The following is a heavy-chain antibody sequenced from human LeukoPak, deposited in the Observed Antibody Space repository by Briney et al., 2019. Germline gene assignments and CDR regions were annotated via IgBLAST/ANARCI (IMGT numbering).Heavy chain of an antibody. CDR1: GGSISSGDYY. J-gene: IGHJ6*02. CDR3: ARDSGGNPGMYYYYGMDV. CDR2: IYYSGST. V-gene: IGHV4-30-4*02. Sequence: PSETLSLTCTVSGGSISSGDYYWSWIRQPPGKGLEWIGYIYYSGSTYYNPSLKSRVTISVDTSKNQFSLKLSSVTAADTAVYYCARDSGGNPGMYYYYGMDVWGQGTTVTVSS. D-gene: IGHD4-23*01.